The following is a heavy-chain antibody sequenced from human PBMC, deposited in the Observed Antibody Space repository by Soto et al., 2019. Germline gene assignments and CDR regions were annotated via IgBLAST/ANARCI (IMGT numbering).Heavy chain of an antibody. CDR1: GYTFSNYG. D-gene: IGHD5-12*01. Sequence: QVQLVQSGAEVKKPGASVKVSCKTSGYTFSNYGINWVRQAPGQGLEWMGWISAYNGNTNLAQKLQGRVSLTTDTSSTTAYMELRSLTSADTAVYYCARDLVPGYTGFSDCWGQGTLVTVSS. CDR2: ISAYNGNT. V-gene: IGHV1-18*01. CDR3: ARDLVPGYTGFSDC. J-gene: IGHJ4*02.